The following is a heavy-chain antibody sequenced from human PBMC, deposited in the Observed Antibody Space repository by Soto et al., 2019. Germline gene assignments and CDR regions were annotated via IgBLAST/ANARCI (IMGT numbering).Heavy chain of an antibody. CDR2: ISDNGGST. J-gene: IGHJ4*02. D-gene: IGHD3-10*01. Sequence: PGGSLRLSCAASGFTFSSYSMSWVRQAPGKGLEWVAAISDNGGSTYYADSVKGRFTISRDNSKNTLYLQMNSLRAEDTAVYYCAKDRGAGDFDYWGQGTLVTVSS. CDR3: AKDRGAGDFDY. V-gene: IGHV3-23*01. CDR1: GFTFSSYS.